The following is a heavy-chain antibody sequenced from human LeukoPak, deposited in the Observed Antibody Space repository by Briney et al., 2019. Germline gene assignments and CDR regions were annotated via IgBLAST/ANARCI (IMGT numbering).Heavy chain of an antibody. CDR3: AKDRGSYYDFYS. Sequence: GGSLRLSCAASGFTFSSFAMGWVRQAPGKGLEWVSAISGSGGRPYYADSVKGRFTIPRDSSKNTLYLQMNSLRAEDTAVYYCAKDRGSYYDFYSWGQGTLVTVSS. CDR1: GFTFSSFA. V-gene: IGHV3-23*01. J-gene: IGHJ4*02. D-gene: IGHD1-26*01. CDR2: ISGSGGRP.